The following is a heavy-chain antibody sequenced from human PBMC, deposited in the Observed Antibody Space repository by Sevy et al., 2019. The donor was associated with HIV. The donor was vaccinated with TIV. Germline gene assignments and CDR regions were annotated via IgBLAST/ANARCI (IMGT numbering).Heavy chain of an antibody. CDR3: AKARNYDILTGYFDYYGIDV. J-gene: IGHJ6*02. Sequence: GGSLRLSCAASGFTFSSYGMHWVRQAPGKGLEWVAVISYDGSNKYYADSVKGRFTISRDNSKNTLYLQMNSLRAEDTAVYYCAKARNYDILTGYFDYYGIDVWGQGTTVTVSS. CDR2: ISYDGSNK. CDR1: GFTFSSYG. D-gene: IGHD3-9*01. V-gene: IGHV3-30*18.